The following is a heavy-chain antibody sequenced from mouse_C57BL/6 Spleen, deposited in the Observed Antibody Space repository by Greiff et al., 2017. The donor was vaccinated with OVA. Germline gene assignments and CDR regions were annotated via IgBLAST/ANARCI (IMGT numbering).Heavy chain of an antibody. D-gene: IGHD1-1*01. V-gene: IGHV1-50*01. CDR3: ARQGSSYDYYAMDY. J-gene: IGHJ4*01. CDR2: IDPSDSYT. CDR1: GYTFTSYW. Sequence: VQLQQPGAELVKPGASVKLSCKASGYTFTSYWMQWVKQRPGQGLEWIGEIDPSDSYTNYNQKFKGKATLTVDTSSSTAYMQLSSLTSEDSAVYYCARQGSSYDYYAMDYLGQGTSVTVSS.